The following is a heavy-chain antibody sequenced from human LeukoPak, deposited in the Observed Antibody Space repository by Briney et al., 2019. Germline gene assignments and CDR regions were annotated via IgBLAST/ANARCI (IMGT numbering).Heavy chain of an antibody. D-gene: IGHD6-6*01. CDR2: INHSGST. V-gene: IGHV4-34*01. CDR3: ARVDIAARRGVPNYFDY. CDR1: GGSFSGYY. Sequence: NPSETLSLTCAVYGGSFSGYYWSWIRQPPGKGLEWIGEINHSGSTNYNPSLKSRVTISVDTSKNQFSLKLSSVTAADTAVYYCARVDIAARRGVPNYFDYWGQGTLVTVSS. J-gene: IGHJ4*02.